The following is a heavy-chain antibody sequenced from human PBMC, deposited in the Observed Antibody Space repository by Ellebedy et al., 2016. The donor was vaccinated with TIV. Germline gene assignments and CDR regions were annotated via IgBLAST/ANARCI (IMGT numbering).Heavy chain of an antibody. D-gene: IGHD3-10*01. J-gene: IGHJ5*02. CDR1: GYSFTNYW. CDR3: AKQGDPHYYGSGSYSS. CDR2: IYPGDSNT. Sequence: KVSCKGSGYSFTNYWIGWERQMPGKGLEWMGIIYPGDSNTRYSPSFQGQVTISADKSIRTAYLQWISLKASDTAMYYCAKQGDPHYYGSGSYSSWGQGTLVTVAS. V-gene: IGHV5-51*01.